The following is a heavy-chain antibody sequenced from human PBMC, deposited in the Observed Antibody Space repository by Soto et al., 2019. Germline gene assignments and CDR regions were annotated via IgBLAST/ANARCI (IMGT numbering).Heavy chain of an antibody. D-gene: IGHD6-19*01. V-gene: IGHV3-74*01. CDR3: ARDLRRSGSSGWQSKYFDY. CDR1: GFTFRSYW. Sequence: GGSLRLSCAASGFTFRSYWMHWVRQAPGKGLVWVSRINPDGRSTSYADSVKGRFTISRDNAKNTLYLQMNSLRAEDTAVYYCARDLRRSGSSGWQSKYFDYWGQGT. J-gene: IGHJ4*02. CDR2: INPDGRST.